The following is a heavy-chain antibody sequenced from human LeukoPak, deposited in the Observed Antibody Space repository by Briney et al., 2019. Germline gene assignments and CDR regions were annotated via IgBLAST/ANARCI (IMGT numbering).Heavy chain of an antibody. CDR1: GGSFSGYY. V-gene: IGHV4-34*09. Sequence: KASETLSLTCAVYGGSFSGYYWSWIRQPPGKGLEWIGEINHSGSTYYNPSLKSRVTISVDTSKNQFSLKLSSVTAADTAVYYCARELRATVTFDAFDIWGQGTMVTVSS. CDR3: ARELRATVTFDAFDI. D-gene: IGHD4-17*01. CDR2: INHSGST. J-gene: IGHJ3*02.